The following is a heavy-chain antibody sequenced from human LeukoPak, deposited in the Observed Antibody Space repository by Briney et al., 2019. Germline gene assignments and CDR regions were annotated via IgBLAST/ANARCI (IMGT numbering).Heavy chain of an antibody. CDR1: GGSFSGYY. CDR2: IYYSGST. J-gene: IGHJ5*01. V-gene: IGHV4-59*01. D-gene: IGHD4-23*01. Sequence: PSETLSLTCAVDGGSFSGYYWSWIRQPPGKGLEWIGYIYYSGSTNYNPSLKSRVTISVDTSKNQFSLKLSSVTAADTAVYYCARDSDYGGNQNWFDSWGQGTLVTVSS. CDR3: ARDSDYGGNQNWFDS.